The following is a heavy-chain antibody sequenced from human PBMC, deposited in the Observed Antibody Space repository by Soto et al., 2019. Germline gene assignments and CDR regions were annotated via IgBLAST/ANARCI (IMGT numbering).Heavy chain of an antibody. CDR2: IIPIFGTA. D-gene: IGHD2-15*01. CDR3: AAELYSGGRCCSFDV. CDR1: GGTFSSYA. Sequence: QVQLVQSGAEVKKPGSSVKVSCKASGGTFSSYAISWVRQAPGQGLEWMGGIIPIFGTANYAQHFQDRLTITRDMSTSTAYMELTSLRSEDTAVYYCAAELYSGGRCCSFDVWGQGTMITVSS. V-gene: IGHV1-69*06. J-gene: IGHJ3*01.